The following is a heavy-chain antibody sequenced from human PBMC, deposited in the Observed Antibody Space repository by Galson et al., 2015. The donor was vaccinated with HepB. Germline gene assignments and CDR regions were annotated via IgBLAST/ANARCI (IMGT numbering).Heavy chain of an antibody. D-gene: IGHD6-19*01. J-gene: IGHJ4*02. CDR1: GFTFSYYA. V-gene: IGHV3-23*01. CDR2: ITPSGHNT. CDR3: AKVFPEKTDGWYRQALYYFDS. Sequence: SLRLSCAASGFTFSYYAMAWVRQAPGKGLEWISAITPSGHNTYSANSMKGRFFISRDNSQNTLFLQMNSLRADDTAIYFCAKVFPEKTDGWYRQALYYFDSWGQGTRVTVSS.